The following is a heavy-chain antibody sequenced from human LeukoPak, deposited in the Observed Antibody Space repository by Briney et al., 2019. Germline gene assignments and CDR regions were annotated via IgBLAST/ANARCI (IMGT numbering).Heavy chain of an antibody. CDR2: IYYSGST. V-gene: IGHV4-39*01. CDR1: GGSISSSNYY. J-gene: IGHJ5*02. Sequence: SETLSLTCTVSGGSISSSNYYWGWIRQPPGKGLEWIGSIYYSGSTYYSPSLKSRVTISVDTSKNQFSLKLSSVTAADTAVYYCARIIEMATIFAPFDPRGQGTLVTVPS. D-gene: IGHD5-24*01. CDR3: ARIIEMATIFAPFDP.